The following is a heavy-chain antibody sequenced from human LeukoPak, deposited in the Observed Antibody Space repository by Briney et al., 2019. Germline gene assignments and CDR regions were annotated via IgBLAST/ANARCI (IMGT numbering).Heavy chain of an antibody. CDR1: GFTFSDYY. V-gene: IGHV3-11*04. Sequence: GGSLRLSCAASGFTFSDYYMSWIRQAPGKGLEWLSYISSSGGTIHYADSVKGRFTISRDNAKSSLYLQMNSLRVDDTAVYYCARTYDFGRGPPGDAFDNWGQGTLVTVPS. D-gene: IGHD3-3*01. CDR2: ISSSGGTI. CDR3: ARTYDFGRGPPGDAFDN. J-gene: IGHJ3*02.